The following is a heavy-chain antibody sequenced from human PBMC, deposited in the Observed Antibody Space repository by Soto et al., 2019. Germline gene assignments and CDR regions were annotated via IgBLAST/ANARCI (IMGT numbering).Heavy chain of an antibody. CDR2: IWYDGSNK. J-gene: IGHJ6*03. D-gene: IGHD3-9*01. Sequence: ESGGGVVQPGRSLRLSCAASGFTFSSYGMHWVRQAPGKGLEWVAVIWYDGSNKYYADSVKGRFTISRDNSKNTLYLQMNSLRAEDTAVYYCARDGFDILTGYYYYYYYMDVWGKGTTVTVSS. CDR3: ARDGFDILTGYYYYYYYMDV. V-gene: IGHV3-33*01. CDR1: GFTFSSYG.